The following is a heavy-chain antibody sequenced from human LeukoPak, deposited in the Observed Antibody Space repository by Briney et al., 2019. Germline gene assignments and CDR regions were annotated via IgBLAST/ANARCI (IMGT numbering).Heavy chain of an antibody. Sequence: GGSLRLSCETAGFTFSSYVMHWVRRTPGKGLVWVSRISHDGFISYADSVKGRFTISRDNAKNTLIMQMNSLRAEDTAVYYCARDWVYKIDYWGRGTLVTVSS. CDR1: GFTFSSYV. D-gene: IGHD5-24*01. CDR2: ISHDGFI. J-gene: IGHJ4*02. V-gene: IGHV3-74*01. CDR3: ARDWVYKIDY.